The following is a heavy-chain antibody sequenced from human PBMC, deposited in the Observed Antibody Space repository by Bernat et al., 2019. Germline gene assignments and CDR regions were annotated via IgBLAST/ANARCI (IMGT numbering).Heavy chain of an antibody. CDR2: ISYDGNNQ. CDR1: GFTFTYSA. J-gene: IGHJ4*02. V-gene: IGHV3-30*01. D-gene: IGHD2-8*01. CDR3: AGGDSAFVLVGHLDY. Sequence: QVHLVESGGVVVQPGRSLRLSCAASGFTFTYSAMHWVRQAPGKGLGWVAVISYDGNNQYYADSVKGRFTISRDKSKNTLYLQMNSLSPEDTAVYYCAGGDSAFVLVGHLDYLGPGTLVTVSS.